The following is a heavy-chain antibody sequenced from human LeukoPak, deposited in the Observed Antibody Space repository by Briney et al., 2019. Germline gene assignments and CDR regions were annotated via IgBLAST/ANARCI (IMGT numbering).Heavy chain of an antibody. CDR3: AATYYDFWSGYSTDAFDI. CDR2: INSDGSST. V-gene: IGHV3-74*01. D-gene: IGHD3-3*01. CDR1: GFTFSSYW. Sequence: GGSLRLSCAASGFTFSSYWMHWVRQAPGKGLVWVSRINSDGSSTSYADSVKGRFTISRDNAKNTLYLQMNSLRAEDTAVYYCAATYYDFWSGYSTDAFDIRGQGTMVTVSS. J-gene: IGHJ3*02.